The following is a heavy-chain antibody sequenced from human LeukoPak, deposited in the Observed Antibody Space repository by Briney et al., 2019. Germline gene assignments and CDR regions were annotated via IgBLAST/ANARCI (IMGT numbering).Heavy chain of an antibody. Sequence: PGGSLRLSCAASGFTFSSYWMHWVRQAPGKGLVWVSRINSDGSSTSYADSVKGRFTISRDNAKNTLYLQMNSLRAEDTAVYYCAKARVRYSYDYYFDYWGQGTLVTVSS. J-gene: IGHJ4*02. CDR2: INSDGSST. CDR1: GFTFSSYW. D-gene: IGHD5-18*01. V-gene: IGHV3-74*01. CDR3: AKARVRYSYDYYFDY.